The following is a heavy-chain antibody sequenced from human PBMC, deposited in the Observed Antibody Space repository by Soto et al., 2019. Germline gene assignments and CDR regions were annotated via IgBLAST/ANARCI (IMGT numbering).Heavy chain of an antibody. D-gene: IGHD1-26*01. J-gene: IGHJ4*02. CDR3: ARENLGAPEYRLGY. V-gene: IGHV1-69*01. CDR1: GGTFSSYA. CDR2: IIPIFGTA. Sequence: QVQLVQSGAEVKKLGSSVKVSCKASGGTFSSYAISWVRQAPGQGLEWMGGIIPIFGTANYAQKFQGRVTITADESTSTAYMELSSLRSEDTAVYYCARENLGAPEYRLGYWGQGTLVTVSS.